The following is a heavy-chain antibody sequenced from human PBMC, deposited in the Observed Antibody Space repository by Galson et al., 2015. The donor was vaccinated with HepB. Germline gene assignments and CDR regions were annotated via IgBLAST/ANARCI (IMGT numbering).Heavy chain of an antibody. CDR1: GFSLSNARMG. CDR3: ARITQWLVDRYRYYYYTDV. J-gene: IGHJ6*03. CDR2: IFSNDEK. V-gene: IGHV2-26*01. D-gene: IGHD6-19*01. Sequence: PALVKPTQTLTLTCTVSGFSLSNARMGVSWIRQPPGKALEWLAHIFSNDEKSYSTSLKSRLTISKDTSKSQVVLTMTNMDPVDTATYYCARITQWLVDRYRYYYYTDVWGQGTTVTVSS.